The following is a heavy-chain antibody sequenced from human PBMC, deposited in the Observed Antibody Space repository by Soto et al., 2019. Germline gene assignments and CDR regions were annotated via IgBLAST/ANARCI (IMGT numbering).Heavy chain of an antibody. CDR2: ISYDGSNK. D-gene: IGHD3-10*01. Sequence: GGSLRLSCAASGFTFSSYAMHWVRQAPGKGLEWVAVISYDGSNKYYADSVKGRFTISRDNSKNTLYLQMNSLRAEDTAVYYCARNERITMVRGVITGAAFDYWGQGTLVTVSS. V-gene: IGHV3-30-3*01. CDR1: GFTFSSYA. J-gene: IGHJ4*02. CDR3: ARNERITMVRGVITGAAFDY.